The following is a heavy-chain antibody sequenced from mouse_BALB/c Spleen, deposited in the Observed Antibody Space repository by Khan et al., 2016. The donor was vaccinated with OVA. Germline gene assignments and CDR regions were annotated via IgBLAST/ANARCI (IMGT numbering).Heavy chain of an antibody. CDR2: INPYNDGT. J-gene: IGHJ3*01. CDR3: ARRDYYGSSSFAY. V-gene: IGHV1S136*01. D-gene: IGHD1-1*01. Sequence: MQLEESGPELVKPGASVKMSCKASGYTFTSYVMHWVKQKPGQGREWIGYINPYNDGTKYNEKFKGKATLTSDKSSSTAYMELSSLTSEDSAVYYCARRDYYGSSSFAYWGQGTLVTVSA. CDR1: GYTFTSYV.